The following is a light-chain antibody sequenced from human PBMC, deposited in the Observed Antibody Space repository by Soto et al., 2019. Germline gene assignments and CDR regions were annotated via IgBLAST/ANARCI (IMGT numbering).Light chain of an antibody. Sequence: DIQMTQYPSTLSASVGDRVTITCRASQRISTWLAWYQQKPGKAPKLLIYDASNLESGVPSRFSGSGSGTEFTLTISSLQPDDIATYYCQQYNIYPWTFGQGTMVDI. V-gene: IGKV1-5*01. CDR1: QRISTW. CDR3: QQYNIYPWT. CDR2: DAS. J-gene: IGKJ1*01.